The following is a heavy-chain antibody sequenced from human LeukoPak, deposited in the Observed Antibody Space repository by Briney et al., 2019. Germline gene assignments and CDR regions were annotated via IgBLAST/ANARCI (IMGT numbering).Heavy chain of an antibody. CDR2: IYYSGST. D-gene: IGHD1-1*01. CDR3: ARDTTGDGDAFDI. J-gene: IGHJ3*02. V-gene: IGHV4-59*01. Sequence: SETLSLTCTVSGGSISSYYWSWVRQPPGKGLGWIGYIYYSGSTNYDPSLKSRITIAVDTSKNQFSLKMSSVTAADTAVYYCARDTTGDGDAFDIWGQGTMVTVSS. CDR1: GGSISSYY.